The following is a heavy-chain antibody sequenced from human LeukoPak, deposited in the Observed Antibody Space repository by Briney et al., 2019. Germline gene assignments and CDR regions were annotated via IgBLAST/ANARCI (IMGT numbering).Heavy chain of an antibody. V-gene: IGHV3-9*01. D-gene: IGHD3-16*01. Sequence: GRSLRLSCAALGFSFDDYAMYWVRQAPGKGLEXVSGISWSSVSIGYADSVKGRFTISRDNAKNSLYLQMNSLKAEDTALYYCAKRKAGGYALDIWGQGTMVTVSS. J-gene: IGHJ3*02. CDR3: AKRKAGGYALDI. CDR2: ISWSSVSI. CDR1: GFSFDDYA.